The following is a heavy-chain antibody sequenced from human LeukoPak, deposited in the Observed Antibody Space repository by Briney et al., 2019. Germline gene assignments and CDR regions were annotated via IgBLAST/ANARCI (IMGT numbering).Heavy chain of an antibody. D-gene: IGHD6-19*01. V-gene: IGHV4-59*08. Sequence: SETLSLTCTISGGSVSDYYWSWIRQSPGKGLEWIGYIYYTGSTTYNPSLKSRVTISVDTSKNQFSLKLSSVTAADTAVYYCARHYSSGWYVGWFDPWGQGTLVTVSS. J-gene: IGHJ5*02. CDR3: ARHYSSGWYVGWFDP. CDR1: GGSVSDYY. CDR2: IYYTGST.